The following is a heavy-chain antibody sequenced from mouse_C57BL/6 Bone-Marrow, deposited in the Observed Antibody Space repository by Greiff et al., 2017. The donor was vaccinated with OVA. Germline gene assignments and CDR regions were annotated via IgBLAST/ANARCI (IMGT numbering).Heavy chain of an antibody. CDR1: GFNIKDDY. Sequence: VHVKQSGAELVRPGASVKLSCTASGFNIKDDYMHWVKQRPEQGLEWIGWIDPENGDTEYASKFQGKATITADTSSNTAYLQLSSLTSEDTAVYYCTTPMDYWGQGTSVTVAS. J-gene: IGHJ4*01. CDR3: TTPMDY. CDR2: IDPENGDT. V-gene: IGHV14-4*01.